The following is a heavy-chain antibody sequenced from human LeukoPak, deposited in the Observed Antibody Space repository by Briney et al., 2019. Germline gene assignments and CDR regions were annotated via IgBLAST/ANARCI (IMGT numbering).Heavy chain of an antibody. CDR2: IIPSGST. Sequence: SETLSLTCTVSGGSISSYYWSWIRQPPGKGLEWIGEIIPSGSTNYNPSLKSRVTISVDTSKNQFSLKLSSVTAADTAVYYCARGYDFWSGYYMFYWGQGTLVTVSS. CDR3: ARGYDFWSGYYMFY. D-gene: IGHD3-3*01. CDR1: GGSISSYY. J-gene: IGHJ4*02. V-gene: IGHV4-34*01.